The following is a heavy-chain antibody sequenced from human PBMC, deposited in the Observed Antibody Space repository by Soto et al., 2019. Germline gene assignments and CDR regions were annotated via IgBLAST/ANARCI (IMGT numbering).Heavy chain of an antibody. J-gene: IGHJ5*02. V-gene: IGHV3-7*01. CDR1: GFTFSSYW. CDR3: VRDGFDWWFGESWFDP. Sequence: PGGSLRLSCAASGFTFSSYWMSWVRQAPGKGLEWVANIKQDGSEKYYVDSVKGRFTISRDNAKNSLYLQMNSLRAEDTAVYYWVRDGFDWWFGESWFDPWGQGTLVTVS. CDR2: IKQDGSEK. D-gene: IGHD3-10*01.